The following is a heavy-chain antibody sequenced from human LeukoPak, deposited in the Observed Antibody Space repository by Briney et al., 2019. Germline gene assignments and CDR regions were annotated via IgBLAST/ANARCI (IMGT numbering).Heavy chain of an antibody. D-gene: IGHD6-6*01. J-gene: IGHJ6*03. CDR3: ARVGAGIAARPYYYMDV. V-gene: IGHV3-23*01. CDR2: FSASDGSR. Sequence: GGTLRLSCEASGFSFSSYGMSWVRQAPGEGLEWVSGFSASDGSRYYANSVKGRFTISRDNSKNTLYLQMNSLRAEDTAVYYCARVGAGIAARPYYYMDVWGKGTTVTVSS. CDR1: GFSFSSYG.